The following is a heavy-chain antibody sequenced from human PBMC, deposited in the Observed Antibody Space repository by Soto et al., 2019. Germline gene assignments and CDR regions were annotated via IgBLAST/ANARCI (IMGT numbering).Heavy chain of an antibody. V-gene: IGHV4-39*01. CDR3: ARQSNGWSGPGINDY. CDR2: IHYSGST. J-gene: IGHJ4*02. CDR1: GGSISTNSYY. Sequence: PSETLSLTCTVSGGSISTNSYYWGWIRQPPGKGLEWIGSIHYSGSTYYNPSLKSRVTIAVDTPKNQFSLKVTSVSAAETAVYFCARQSNGWSGPGINDYWGQGILVTVSS. D-gene: IGHD6-19*01.